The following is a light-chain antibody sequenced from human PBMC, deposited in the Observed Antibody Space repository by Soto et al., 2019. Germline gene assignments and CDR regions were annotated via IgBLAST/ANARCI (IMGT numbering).Light chain of an antibody. CDR2: KNN. Sequence: QSVLTQPPSASETPGQRVTISCSGSSSNIGSNDVFWYQQLPGTAPTLLIFKNNQRPSGVPARFSGSKSGASASLALSGLRSEDEGDYYCAAWDDTLSGPHYVFGTGTKVTVL. J-gene: IGLJ1*01. CDR3: AAWDDTLSGPHYV. CDR1: SSNIGSND. V-gene: IGLV1-47*01.